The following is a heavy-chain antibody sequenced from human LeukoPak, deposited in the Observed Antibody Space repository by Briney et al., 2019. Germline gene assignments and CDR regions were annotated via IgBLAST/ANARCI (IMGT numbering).Heavy chain of an antibody. CDR3: ARLEGATAFDV. J-gene: IGHJ3*01. V-gene: IGHV3-73*01. D-gene: IGHD1-26*01. Sequence: PGGSLRLSCAASGFTFSGSAMHWVRQASGKGREWVGRIRSKANNYATRYAASVKGRFTISRDDSKDAAYLQMNSLKTEDTAVYYCARLEGATAFDVWGQGTMVTVSS. CDR2: IRSKANNYAT. CDR1: GFTFSGSA.